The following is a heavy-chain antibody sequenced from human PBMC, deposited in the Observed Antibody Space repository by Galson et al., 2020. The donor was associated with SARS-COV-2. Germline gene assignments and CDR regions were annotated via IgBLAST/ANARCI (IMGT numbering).Heavy chain of an antibody. CDR3: ARDGQTSSGWAFDY. V-gene: IGHV3-30*07. J-gene: IGHJ4*02. Sequence: GGSLRLSCAASGFTLSSYAMHWVRQAPGKGLEWVAVISYDGSNKYYGDSVKGRFTISRDSSKNTVYLQMNNLRADDTAVYYCARDGQTSSGWAFDYWGQGTLVTVSS. CDR2: ISYDGSNK. D-gene: IGHD6-19*01. CDR1: GFTLSSYA.